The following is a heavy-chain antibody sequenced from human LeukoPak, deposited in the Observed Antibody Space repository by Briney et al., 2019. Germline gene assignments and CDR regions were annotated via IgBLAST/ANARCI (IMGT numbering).Heavy chain of an antibody. CDR1: GFSFSSYS. CDR2: ISSGSSTI. J-gene: IGHJ4*02. V-gene: IGHV3-48*01. D-gene: IGHD1-26*01. CDR3: AREVGATDY. Sequence: PGGSLRLSCAASGFSFSSYSMNWVRQAPGKGLEWISYISSGSSTIFYADSVKGRFTISRDNAKNSLYLQMNSLRAEDTAVYYCAREVGATDYWGQGTQVTVSS.